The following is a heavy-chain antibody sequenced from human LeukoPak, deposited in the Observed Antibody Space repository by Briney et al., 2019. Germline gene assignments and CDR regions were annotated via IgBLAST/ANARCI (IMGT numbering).Heavy chain of an antibody. CDR1: GFTFSSYS. V-gene: IGHV3-21*04. J-gene: IGHJ5*02. D-gene: IGHD6-13*01. Sequence: PGGSLRLSCAASGFTFSSYSMNWVHQAPGKGLEWVSSISSSSSYIYYADSVKGRFTISRDNAKNSLYLQMNSLRAEDTAVYYCARGLLYPGIAAAEPWGQGTLVTVSS. CDR3: ARGLLYPGIAAAEP. CDR2: ISSSSSYI.